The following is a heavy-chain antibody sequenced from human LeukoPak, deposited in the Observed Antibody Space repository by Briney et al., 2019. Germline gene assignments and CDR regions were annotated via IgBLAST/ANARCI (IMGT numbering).Heavy chain of an antibody. J-gene: IGHJ4*02. Sequence: GGSLRLSCAASGFTFNNFAMSWVRQAPGKGLEWVSAISGSGGSTYYADSVKGRFTISRDNSKSTLYLQMNSLRAEDTAVYYCAKNVKSSGWYSDYWGQGTLVTVSS. V-gene: IGHV3-23*01. CDR3: AKNVKSSGWYSDY. CDR2: ISGSGGST. CDR1: GFTFNNFA. D-gene: IGHD6-19*01.